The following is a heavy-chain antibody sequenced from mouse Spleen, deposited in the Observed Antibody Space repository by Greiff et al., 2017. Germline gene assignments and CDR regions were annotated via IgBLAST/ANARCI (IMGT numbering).Heavy chain of an antibody. CDR1: GFTFSDYY. Sequence: EVMLVESEGGLVQPGSSMKLSCTASGFTFSDYYMAWVRQVPEKGLEWVANINYDGSSTYYLDSLKSRFIISRDNAKNILYLQMSSLKSEDTATYYCARQDYYGSSYPYYYAMDYWGQGTSVTVSS. J-gene: IGHJ4*01. V-gene: IGHV5-16*01. D-gene: IGHD1-1*01. CDR3: ARQDYYGSSYPYYYAMDY. CDR2: INYDGSST.